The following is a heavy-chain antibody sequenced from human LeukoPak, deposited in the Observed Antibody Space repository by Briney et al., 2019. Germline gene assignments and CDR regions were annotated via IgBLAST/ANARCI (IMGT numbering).Heavy chain of an antibody. V-gene: IGHV7-4-1*02. CDR1: GHTFTSYA. Sequence: ASVKVSCKASGHTFTSYAMNWVRQAPGQGLEWMGWIHPSTGNPTYAQGFTGRFVFSLDTSVSTTYLQISSLKAEDTAVYFCARAFQSLGGLSLPDYWGQGTLLTVSS. CDR3: ARAFQSLGGLSLPDY. D-gene: IGHD3-16*02. J-gene: IGHJ4*02. CDR2: IHPSTGNP.